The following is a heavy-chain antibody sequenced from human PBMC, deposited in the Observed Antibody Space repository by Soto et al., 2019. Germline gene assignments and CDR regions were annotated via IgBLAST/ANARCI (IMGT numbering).Heavy chain of an antibody. Sequence: ASVKVSCKASGYSFTSYGISWVRQAPGQGLEWMGWISAYNGNTNYAQKLQGRVTMTTDTSTSTAYMELRSLRSEDTAVYYCAREDQYSSSSRDMDVWGQGTTVTVSS. CDR3: AREDQYSSSSRDMDV. D-gene: IGHD6-6*01. V-gene: IGHV1-18*01. CDR1: GYSFTSYG. CDR2: ISAYNGNT. J-gene: IGHJ6*02.